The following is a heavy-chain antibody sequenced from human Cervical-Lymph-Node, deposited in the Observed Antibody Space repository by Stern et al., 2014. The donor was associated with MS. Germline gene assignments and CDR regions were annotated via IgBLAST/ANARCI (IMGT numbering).Heavy chain of an antibody. J-gene: IGHJ2*01. CDR2: ISYDGSNK. Sequence: VQLVESGGGVVQPGRSLRLSCAASGFTFSSYDMHWVRQAPGKGLEWVAVISYDGSNKYYADSVKGLFTISRDNSKNTLYLHMNSLRPEDTAVYYCAKGPVWNWYFDLWGRGTLVTVSS. CDR1: GFTFSSYD. CDR3: AKGPVWNWYFDL. V-gene: IGHV3-30*18. D-gene: IGHD3-16*01.